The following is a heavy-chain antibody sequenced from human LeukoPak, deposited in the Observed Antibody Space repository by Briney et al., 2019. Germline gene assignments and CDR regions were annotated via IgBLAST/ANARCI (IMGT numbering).Heavy chain of an antibody. D-gene: IGHD3-3*01. CDR3: ARAYDFWSGYMPY. CDR2: IYYSGST. CDR1: GGSISSGDYY. J-gene: IGHJ4*02. V-gene: IGHV4-31*03. Sequence: PSETLSLTCTVSGGSISSGDYYWSWLRQHPGKGLEWIGYIYYSGSTYYNPSLKSRVTISVDTSKNQFSLKLSSVTAADTAVYYCARAYDFWSGYMPYWGQGTLVTVSS.